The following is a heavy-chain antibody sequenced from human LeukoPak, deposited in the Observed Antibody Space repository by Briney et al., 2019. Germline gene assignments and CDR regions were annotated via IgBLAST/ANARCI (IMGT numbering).Heavy chain of an antibody. CDR3: TENT. CDR1: GFIFNNSG. V-gene: IGHV3-23*01. J-gene: IGHJ4*02. Sequence: PGGSLRLSCAASGFIFNNSGMGWVRQAPGRGLEWVSAISASGLTAYYGDSVKGRFTISRDNAKNTLYVHMSSLRGEDTAIYYCTENTWGRGTRVTVSS. CDR2: ISASGLTA.